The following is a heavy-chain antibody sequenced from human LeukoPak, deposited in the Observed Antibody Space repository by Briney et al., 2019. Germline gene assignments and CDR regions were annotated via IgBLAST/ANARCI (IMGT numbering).Heavy chain of an antibody. J-gene: IGHJ4*02. V-gene: IGHV7-4-1*02. CDR1: GYTFDNYA. CDR3: ARSNNDGDYLGVGFDY. Sequence: GASVKVSCKTSGYTFDNYAINWVRQAPGQGLEWMGWINTNTGNPTNAQGFTGRFVFSLHTSVRTAYLQISSLKTEDTAVYYCARSNNDGDYLGVGFDYWGQGTLVTVSS. D-gene: IGHD4-17*01. CDR2: INTNTGNP.